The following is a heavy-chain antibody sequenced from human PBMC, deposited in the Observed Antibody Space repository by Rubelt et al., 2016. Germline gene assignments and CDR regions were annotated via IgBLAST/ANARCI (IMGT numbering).Heavy chain of an antibody. CDR3: ARGKYSPRYYYYYMDV. D-gene: IGHD5-18*01. CDR1: GYSISSGYY. V-gene: IGHV4-38-2*02. CDR2: IYHSGST. J-gene: IGHJ6*03. Sequence: QVQLQESGPGLVKPSETLSLTCTVSGYSISSGYYWGWIRQPPGKGLEWIGSIYHSGSTYYNPSLKSRVTISVDTSKNQFSLKLSSVTAADTAVYYCARGKYSPRYYYYYMDVWGKGTTVTVSS.